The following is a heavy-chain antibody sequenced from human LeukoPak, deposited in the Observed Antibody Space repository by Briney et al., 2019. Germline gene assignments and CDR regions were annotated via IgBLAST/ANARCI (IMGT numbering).Heavy chain of an antibody. J-gene: IGHJ4*02. CDR1: GYTFTSYD. D-gene: IGHD3-10*01. CDR2: MNPNSGNT. CDR3: ARSRRVWFGELSSYYFDY. V-gene: IGHV1-8*03. Sequence: ASVKVSCKASGYTFTSYDINWARQATGQGLEWMGWMNPNSGNTGYAQKFQGRVTITRNTSISTAYMELSSLRSEDTAVYYCARSRRVWFGELSSYYFDYWGQGTLVTVSS.